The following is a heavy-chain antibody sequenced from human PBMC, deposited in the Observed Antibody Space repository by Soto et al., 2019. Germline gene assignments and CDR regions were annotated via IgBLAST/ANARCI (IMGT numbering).Heavy chain of an antibody. Sequence: ASVKVSCKASGYTFTDYYMHWVRQAPGQGHEWMGWINPNSDGTNYARKIQGRVSMTRDTSTRTAYMELSRLRSDDTEVYYCARDFGETSSELSYRFHHWGQGTLVTVSS. J-gene: IGHJ4*02. V-gene: IGHV1-2*02. CDR3: ARDFGETSSELSYRFHH. D-gene: IGHD3-16*01. CDR1: GYTFTDYY. CDR2: INPNSDGT.